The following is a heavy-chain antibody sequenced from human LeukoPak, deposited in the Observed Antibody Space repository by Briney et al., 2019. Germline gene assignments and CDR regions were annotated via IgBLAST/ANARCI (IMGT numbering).Heavy chain of an antibody. CDR2: IYSGGTT. V-gene: IGHV3-53*01. J-gene: IGHJ4*02. D-gene: IGHD6-19*01. Sequence: GGSLRLSCAASGFTVSSNYMSWVRQAPGKGLEWVSVIYSGGTTYYADSVKGRFTISRDNAKNSLYLQMNSLRDEDTAVYYCARVITSSGWYPWGQGTLVTVSS. CDR3: ARVITSSGWYP. CDR1: GFTVSSNY.